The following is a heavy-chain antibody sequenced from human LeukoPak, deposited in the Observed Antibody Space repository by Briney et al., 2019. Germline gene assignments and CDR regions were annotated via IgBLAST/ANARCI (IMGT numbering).Heavy chain of an antibody. CDR2: IHHSGST. Sequence: PSETLSLTCAVSGGSISSSNWWSWVRQAPGKGLEWIGEIHHSGSTNYNPSLKSRVTISVDNSKNQFSLKLSSVTAADTAVYYCARDIRYSYGHDYWGQGTLVTVSS. J-gene: IGHJ4*02. V-gene: IGHV4-4*02. CDR3: ARDIRYSYGHDY. CDR1: GGSISSSNW. D-gene: IGHD5-18*01.